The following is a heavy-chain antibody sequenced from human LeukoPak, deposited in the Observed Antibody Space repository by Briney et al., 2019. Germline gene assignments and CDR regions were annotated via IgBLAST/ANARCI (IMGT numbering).Heavy chain of an antibody. CDR2: IKQDGSEK. Sequence: GGSLRLSCAASGFTFSSYWMSWVRQAPGKGLEWVANIKQDGSEKYYVDSVKGRFTISRDNAKNSLYLQMNSLRAEDTAVYYCARERMVRGVINYCYGMDVWGKGTTVTVSS. CDR1: GFTFSSYW. D-gene: IGHD3-10*01. J-gene: IGHJ6*04. CDR3: ARERMVRGVINYCYGMDV. V-gene: IGHV3-7*03.